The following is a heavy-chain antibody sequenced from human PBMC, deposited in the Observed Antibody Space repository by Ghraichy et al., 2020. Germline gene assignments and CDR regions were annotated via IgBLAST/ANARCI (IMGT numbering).Heavy chain of an antibody. V-gene: IGHV4-59*01. CDR3: ARHGSQGFAC. CDR1: GGSISRYS. CDR2: LYLTGST. J-gene: IGHJ4*02. D-gene: IGHD1-1*01. Sequence: SETLSLTCTVSGGSISRYSWSWIRQRPGKGMEWIGYLYLTGSTNYNPPLKGRVTISEDTSKNHLSLRLSSVTAADTAVYYCARHGSQGFACWGQGTLVTVSS.